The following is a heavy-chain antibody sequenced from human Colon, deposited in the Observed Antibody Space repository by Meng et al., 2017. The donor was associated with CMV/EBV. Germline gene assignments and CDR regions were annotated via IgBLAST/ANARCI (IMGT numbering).Heavy chain of an antibody. V-gene: IGHV4-4*03. J-gene: IGHJ4*02. D-gene: IGHD3-22*01. CDR3: ASLKDYDGRGYYYFES. Sequence: SAPRRRYPPGTTSRTATCPCSSNPNRILWSWVRLPPGKGVGWIGKVYLGGTIHHHPSLQSRVTISLDKAKDHLSLKLASVTAADTAVYYCASLKDYDGRGYYYFESWGQGTLVTVSS. CDR1: CSSNPNRIL. CDR2: VYLGGTI.